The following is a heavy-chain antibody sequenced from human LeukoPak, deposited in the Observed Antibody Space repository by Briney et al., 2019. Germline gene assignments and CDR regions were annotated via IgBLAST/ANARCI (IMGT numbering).Heavy chain of an antibody. V-gene: IGHV3-9*03. D-gene: IGHD3-22*01. J-gene: IGHJ3*02. CDR1: GFTFDDYA. CDR2: ISWNSGSI. Sequence: GGSLRLFCAASGFTFDDYAMHWVRQAPGKGLEWVSGISWNSGSIGYADSVKGRFTISRDNAKNSLYLQMNSLRAEDMALYYCAKGGYYYDSSGHAFDIWGQGTMVTVSS. CDR3: AKGGYYYDSSGHAFDI.